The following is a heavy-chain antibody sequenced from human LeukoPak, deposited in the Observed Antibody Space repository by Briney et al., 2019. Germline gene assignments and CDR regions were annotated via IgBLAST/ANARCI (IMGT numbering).Heavy chain of an antibody. CDR3: TRVKYYYGSGGDY. CDR1: GFTFGDYA. V-gene: IGHV3-49*04. D-gene: IGHD3-10*01. Sequence: GGSLRLSCAASGFTFGDYAMSWVRQAPGKGLEWVGFIRSKAYGGTTEYAASVKGRFTISRDDSKSIAYLQMNSLKTEDTAVYYCTRVKYYYGSGGDYWGQGTLVTVSS. J-gene: IGHJ4*02. CDR2: IRSKAYGGTT.